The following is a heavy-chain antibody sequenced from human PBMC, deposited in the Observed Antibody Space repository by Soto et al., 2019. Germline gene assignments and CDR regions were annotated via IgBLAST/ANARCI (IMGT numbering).Heavy chain of an antibody. CDR3: AKLIAVAGARPADY. CDR1: GFTFSSYA. CDR2: ISDSGGST. Sequence: EVQLLESGGGLLQPGGSLRLSCAASGFTFSSYAMSWFRQAPGKGLEWVSAISDSGGSTYYADSWKGRFTISRDISKNTLYLQMNSLRVEDTAVYYCAKLIAVAGARPADYWGQGALVAVSS. D-gene: IGHD6-19*01. J-gene: IGHJ4*02. V-gene: IGHV3-23*01.